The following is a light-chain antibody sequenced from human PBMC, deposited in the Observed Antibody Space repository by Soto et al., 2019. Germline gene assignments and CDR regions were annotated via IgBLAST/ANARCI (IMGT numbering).Light chain of an antibody. J-gene: IGKJ3*01. CDR2: DAS. V-gene: IGKV3-11*01. Sequence: DIVLTQSPATLSFSPGESATLSCRASQSVSSYLAWYQQKPGQAPRLLVYDASNSAPGIPARFSGSGSGTDFTLTISNLLPEDFAVYYCQQRSNWPLITFGPGTKVDIK. CDR3: QQRSNWPLIT. CDR1: QSVSSY.